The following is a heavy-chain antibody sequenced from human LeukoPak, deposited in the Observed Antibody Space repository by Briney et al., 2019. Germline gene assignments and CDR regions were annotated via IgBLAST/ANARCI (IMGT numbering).Heavy chain of an antibody. D-gene: IGHD2-15*01. CDR3: ARGGNCSGGSCYSDRGWFDP. V-gene: IGHV4-59*01. J-gene: IGHJ5*02. CDR1: GGSINNYY. CDR2: IYYSGST. Sequence: PTETLSLTCTVSGGSINNYYWSWIRQPPGKGLEWIGYIYYSGSTNYNPSLKSRVTISVDTSKSQFSLKLSSVTAADTAVYCCARGGNCSGGSCYSDRGWFDPWGQGTLVTVSS.